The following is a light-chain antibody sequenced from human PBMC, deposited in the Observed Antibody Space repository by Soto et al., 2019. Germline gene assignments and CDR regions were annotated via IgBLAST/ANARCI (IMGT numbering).Light chain of an antibody. CDR1: QRISSG. CDR3: QQYKSYPLT. Sequence: DIQMTQSPSTLSPSVGDRVTITCRASQRISSGLAWYQQKPGLAPKLLIYRASSLETGVPSRFSGSGSGTEFTLTISILQPDDFATYYCQQYKSYPLTVGGRTKVEIK. J-gene: IGKJ4*02. V-gene: IGKV1-5*03. CDR2: RAS.